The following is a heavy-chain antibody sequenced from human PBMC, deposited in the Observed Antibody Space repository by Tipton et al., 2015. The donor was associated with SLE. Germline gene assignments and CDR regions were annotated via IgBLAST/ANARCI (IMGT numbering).Heavy chain of an antibody. D-gene: IGHD3-3*01. V-gene: IGHV3-30*02. Sequence: SLRLSCAASGFTFSSYAMSWVRQAPGKGLEWVAFIRYDGSNKYYADSVKGRFTISRDNSKNTLYLQMNSLRAEDTAVYYCAKAGVAGDAFDIWGQGTMVTVSS. CDR2: IRYDGSNK. CDR3: AKAGVAGDAFDI. J-gene: IGHJ3*02. CDR1: GFTFSSYA.